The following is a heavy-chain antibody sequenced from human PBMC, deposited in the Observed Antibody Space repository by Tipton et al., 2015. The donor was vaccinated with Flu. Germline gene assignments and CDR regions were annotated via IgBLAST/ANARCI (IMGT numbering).Heavy chain of an antibody. CDR1: GDSISSYY. J-gene: IGHJ4*02. CDR2: MYYSGST. D-gene: IGHD3-22*01. V-gene: IGHV4-59*01. CDR3: ARDLKWSSAYYNPFGY. Sequence: TLSLTCTVSGDSISSYYWSWIRQPPGKGLEWIGYMYYSGSTKYNPSLKSRVTISIDTSENQFSLKLTSVTAADTAVYYCARDLKWSSAYYNPFGYWGQGTLVTVSS.